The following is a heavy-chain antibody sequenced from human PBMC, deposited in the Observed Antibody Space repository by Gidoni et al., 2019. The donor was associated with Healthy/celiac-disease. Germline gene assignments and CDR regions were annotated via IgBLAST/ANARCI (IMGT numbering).Heavy chain of an antibody. V-gene: IGHV3-23*01. CDR1: GFTFSSYA. CDR3: AKEAYCSSTSCYNFQH. J-gene: IGHJ1*01. Sequence: EVQLLESGGGLVQPGGSLRLSCAASGFTFSSYAMSWVRQAPGKGLEWVSAISGSGGSTYYADSVKGRFTISRDNSKNTLYLQKNSLRAEDTAVYYCAKEAYCSSTSCYNFQHWGQGTLVTVSS. CDR2: ISGSGGST. D-gene: IGHD2-2*02.